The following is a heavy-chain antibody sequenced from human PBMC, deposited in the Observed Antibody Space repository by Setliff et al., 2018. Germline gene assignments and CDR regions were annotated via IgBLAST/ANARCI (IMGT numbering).Heavy chain of an antibody. J-gene: IGHJ4*02. CDR2: NSA. V-gene: IGHV1-18*01. CDR3: ARGPPDFVVVPAAAKFAF. CDR1: GYTFTNFG. Sequence: ASVKVSCKTSGYTFTNFGINWVRQAPGQGLEWMGWNSAYAQKFQGRVTMTTDTPTSTAYMELRSMRSDDTAVYYCARGPPDFVVVPAAAKFAFWGQGTLVTVSS. D-gene: IGHD2-2*01.